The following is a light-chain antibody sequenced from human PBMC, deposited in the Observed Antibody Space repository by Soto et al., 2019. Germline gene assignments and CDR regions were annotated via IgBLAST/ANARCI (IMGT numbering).Light chain of an antibody. CDR3: QQSYSTPIT. J-gene: IGKJ5*01. CDR2: ATS. Sequence: DIQMTQSPSSLSASVGDRVTITCRASQSIRSYLNWYQQKPGKAPKLMIYATSSLQSGVPSRFSGSGSGTDFTLTISSLQPEDVATYYCQQSYSTPITFGQGTRLEI. V-gene: IGKV1-39*01. CDR1: QSIRSY.